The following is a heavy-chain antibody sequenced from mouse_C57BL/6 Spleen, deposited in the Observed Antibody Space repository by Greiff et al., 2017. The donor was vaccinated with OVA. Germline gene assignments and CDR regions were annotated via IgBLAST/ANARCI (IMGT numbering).Heavy chain of an antibody. CDR2: IDPETGGT. CDR3: TSEGYLVDY. V-gene: IGHV1-15*01. J-gene: IGHJ2*01. Sequence: VQLQQSGAELVRPGASVTLSCKASGYTFTDYEMHWVKQTPVHGLEWIGAIDPETGGTAYNQKFKGKAILTADKSSSTAYMELRSLTSEDSAVYYCTSEGYLVDYWGQGTTLTVSS. CDR1: GYTFTDYE. D-gene: IGHD3-2*02.